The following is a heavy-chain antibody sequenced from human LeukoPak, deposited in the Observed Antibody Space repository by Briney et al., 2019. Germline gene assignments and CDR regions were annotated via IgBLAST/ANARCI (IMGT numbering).Heavy chain of an antibody. CDR3: TTASGSSPSYDAFDI. J-gene: IGHJ3*02. CDR2: IKSKTDGGTT. CDR1: GFTFSNAW. D-gene: IGHD6-6*01. Sequence: GGSLRLSCAAFGFTFSNAWMSWVRQAPGKGLEWVGRIKSKTDGGTTDYAVPVKGRFTISRDDSKNTLYLQMNSLKTEDTAVYYCTTASGSSPSYDAFDIWGQGTMVTVSS. V-gene: IGHV3-15*01.